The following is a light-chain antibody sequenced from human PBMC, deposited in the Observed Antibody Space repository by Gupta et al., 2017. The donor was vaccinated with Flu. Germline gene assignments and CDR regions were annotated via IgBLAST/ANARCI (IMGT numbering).Light chain of an antibody. J-gene: IGKJ2*03. CDR3: QQFHSGPHS. V-gene: IGKV4-1*01. CDR1: QSVLRSTNNKDC. CDR2: SAS. Sequence: VVLETIHTKYIQSVLRSTNNKDCSAWYQQKPGTPPKLVFLSASRRPTGVPDRFSGSGCGTHFILPINNLQHGDAAFYYRQQFHSGPHSCGQGTKLEIK.